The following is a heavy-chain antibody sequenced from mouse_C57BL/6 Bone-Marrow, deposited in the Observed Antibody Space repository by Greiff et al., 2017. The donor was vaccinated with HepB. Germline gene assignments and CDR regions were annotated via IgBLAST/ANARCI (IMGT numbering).Heavy chain of an antibody. Sequence: EVMLVESGGGLVQSGRSLRLSCATSGFTFSDFYMEWVRQAPGKGLEWIAASRNKANDYTTEYSASVKGRFIVSRDTSQSILYLQMNALRAEDTAIYYCARDAIYYDYDGGYAMDYWGQGTSVTVSS. V-gene: IGHV7-1*01. J-gene: IGHJ4*01. CDR1: GFTFSDFY. CDR3: ARDAIYYDYDGGYAMDY. D-gene: IGHD2-4*01. CDR2: SRNKANDYTT.